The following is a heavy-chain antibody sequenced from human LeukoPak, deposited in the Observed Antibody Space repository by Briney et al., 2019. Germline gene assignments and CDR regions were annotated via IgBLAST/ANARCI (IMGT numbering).Heavy chain of an antibody. D-gene: IGHD4-17*01. Sequence: SETLSLTCTVSGGSITSDNYWWGWIRQPPGRGLEWIGTISCRGTSHYNSSLSSRLTISLDTSNNQFSLHLSFVTAVDTAVYYCVRPRDYGFDNWGQGTLVTVSS. CDR2: ISCRGTS. V-gene: IGHV4-39*01. CDR1: GGSITSDNYW. CDR3: VRPRDYGFDN. J-gene: IGHJ4*02.